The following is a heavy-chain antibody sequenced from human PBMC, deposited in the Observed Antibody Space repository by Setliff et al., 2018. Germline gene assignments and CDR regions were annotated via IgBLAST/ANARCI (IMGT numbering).Heavy chain of an antibody. Sequence: SETLSLTCAVSGYSISSGYFWGWIRQPPGKGLEWIGSIYHSGKTYYNPSLKSRVTLSVDTSKNQFSLKLSSVTAADTAVYYCARLLAGTGGFFYYGVDVWGQGATVTVSS. CDR3: ARLLAGTGGFFYYGVDV. J-gene: IGHJ6*02. CDR2: IYHSGKT. CDR1: GYSISSGYF. D-gene: IGHD6-19*01. V-gene: IGHV4-38-2*01.